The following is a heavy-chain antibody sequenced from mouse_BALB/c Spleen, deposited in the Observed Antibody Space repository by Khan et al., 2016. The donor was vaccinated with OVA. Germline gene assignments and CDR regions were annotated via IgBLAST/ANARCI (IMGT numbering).Heavy chain of an antibody. CDR3: AREIYYDYAYYYAMDY. CDR1: GFSLTGYG. V-gene: IGHV2-6-7*01. Sequence: VQLQESGPGLVAPSQSLSITCTVSGFSLTGYGVNWVRQPPGKGLEWLGMIWGDGSTDYNSDLKSRLSISKDNSKSQVFLKMNSLHTDDTARYYCAREIYYDYAYYYAMDYWGQGTSVTVSS. J-gene: IGHJ4*01. CDR2: IWGDGST. D-gene: IGHD2-4*01.